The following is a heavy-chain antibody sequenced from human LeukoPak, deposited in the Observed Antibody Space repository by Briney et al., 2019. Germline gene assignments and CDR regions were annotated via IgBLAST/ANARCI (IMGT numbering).Heavy chain of an antibody. CDR3: ARDVVRNYYYYGMDV. Sequence: GGSLRLSCAASGFTFSSYSMNWVRQAPGKGLEWVSSISSSSSYIYYADSVKGRFTISRDNAESSLYLQLNSLRAEDTAVYYCARDVVRNYYYYGMDVWGQGTTVTVSS. D-gene: IGHD2-15*01. V-gene: IGHV3-21*06. J-gene: IGHJ6*02. CDR1: GFTFSSYS. CDR2: ISSSSSYI.